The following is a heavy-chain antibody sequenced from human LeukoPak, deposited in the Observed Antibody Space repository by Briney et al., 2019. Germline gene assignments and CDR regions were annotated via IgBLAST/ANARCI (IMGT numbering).Heavy chain of an antibody. Sequence: PVRSLRLSCAASGFTFSSYAMHWVRQAPGKGLEWVAVISYDGSNKYYADSVKGRFTISRDNSKNTLYLQMNSLRAEDTAVYYCARVPSPYSSGSVDYWGQGTLVTVSS. CDR2: ISYDGSNK. V-gene: IGHV3-30-3*01. CDR1: GFTFSSYA. J-gene: IGHJ4*02. CDR3: ARVPSPYSSGSVDY. D-gene: IGHD6-19*01.